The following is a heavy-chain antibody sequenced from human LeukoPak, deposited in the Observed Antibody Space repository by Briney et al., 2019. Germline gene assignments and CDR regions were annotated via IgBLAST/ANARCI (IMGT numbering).Heavy chain of an antibody. J-gene: IGHJ4*02. CDR1: GFTFSSYA. D-gene: IGHD1-26*01. Sequence: QSGGSLRLSCAACGFTFSSYAMSWVRQAPGKGREGFSGISDGGAGTNYAVSVKGRFTISRANSKNTLYLQMSTRRAEGTALYYRAKGESGRYYGSFAYWGQGQLVTVSA. CDR2: ISDGGAGT. CDR3: AKGESGRYYGSFAY. V-gene: IGHV3-23*01.